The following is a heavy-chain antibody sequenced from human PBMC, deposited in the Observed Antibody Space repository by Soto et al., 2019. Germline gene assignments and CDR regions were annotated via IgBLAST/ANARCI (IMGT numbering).Heavy chain of an antibody. CDR1: GGSISSYY. CDR2: IYYSGST. D-gene: IGHD3-10*01. Sequence: KPSETLSLTCTVSGGSISSYYWSWIRQPPGKGLEWIGYIYYSGSTNYNPSLKSRVTISVDTSKNQFSLKLSSVTAADTAVYYCARGPMVRFDYWGQGTLVTVSS. CDR3: ARGPMVRFDY. J-gene: IGHJ4*02. V-gene: IGHV4-59*01.